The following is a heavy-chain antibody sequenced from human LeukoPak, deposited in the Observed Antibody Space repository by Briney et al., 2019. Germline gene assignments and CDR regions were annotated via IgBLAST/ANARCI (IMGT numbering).Heavy chain of an antibody. J-gene: IGHJ4*02. CDR2: IYYSGST. V-gene: IGHV4-59*01. Sequence: SETLSLTCTVSGGSISSYYWSWIRQPPGKGLEWIGSIYYSGSTNYIPSLKSRVTISVDTSKNQFSLKLSSMTAADTAVYYCARGPNSKCFDYWGQGTLVTASS. CDR1: GGSISSYY. CDR3: ARGPNSKCFDY.